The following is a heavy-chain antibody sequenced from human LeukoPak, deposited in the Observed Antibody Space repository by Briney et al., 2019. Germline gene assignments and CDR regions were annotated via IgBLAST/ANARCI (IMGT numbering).Heavy chain of an antibody. CDR3: ARSNYYPEFDY. J-gene: IGHJ4*02. V-gene: IGHV3-66*01. CDR1: GFTVSSNY. CDR2: IYSGGNT. Sequence: GGSLRLSCTASGFTVSSNYLSWVRQAPGKGLEWVSVIYSGGNTYYADSVNGRFTISRDTSKNTLYLQMNSLRAEDTAVYYCARSNYYPEFDYWGQGTLVTVPS. D-gene: IGHD3-10*01.